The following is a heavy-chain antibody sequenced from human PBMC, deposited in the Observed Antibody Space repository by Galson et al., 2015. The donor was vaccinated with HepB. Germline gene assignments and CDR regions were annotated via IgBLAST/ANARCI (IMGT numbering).Heavy chain of an antibody. CDR2: IYYSGST. V-gene: IGHV4-59*01. J-gene: IGHJ3*02. CDR1: GGSISGYS. CDR3: ARDGGGVGATTGAFDI. Sequence: ETLSLTCTVSGGSISGYSWSWIRQPPGKGLEWIAYIYYSGSTYYNPSLKSRIAISVDTSKNQFSLKLSSVTAADTAVYYCARDGGGVGATTGAFDIWGQGTMVTVSS. D-gene: IGHD1-26*01.